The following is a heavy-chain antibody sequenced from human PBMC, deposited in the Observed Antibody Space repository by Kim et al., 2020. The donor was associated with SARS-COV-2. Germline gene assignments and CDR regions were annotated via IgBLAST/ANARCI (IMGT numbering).Heavy chain of an antibody. J-gene: IGHJ4*02. CDR2: ISSSSSTI. D-gene: IGHD3-10*01. CDR1: GFTFSSYS. CDR3: ARVRYGSGSYYPGY. V-gene: IGHV3-48*02. Sequence: GGSLRLSCAASGFTFSSYSMNWVRQAPGKGLEWVSYISSSSSTIYYADSVKGRFTISRDNAKNSLYLQMNSLRDEDTAVYYCARVRYGSGSYYPGYWGQGALGTVSS.